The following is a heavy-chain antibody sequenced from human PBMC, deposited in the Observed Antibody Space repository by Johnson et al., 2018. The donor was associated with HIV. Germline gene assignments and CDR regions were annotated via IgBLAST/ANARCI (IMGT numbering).Heavy chain of an antibody. CDR2: IRYDGSNK. Sequence: QVPLVESGGGVVQPGGSLRLSCSASGFTFSSYGMHWVRQAPGKGLEWVAFIRYDGSNKYYTDSVKGRFTISRDNSKNTLYLQMNSLRAEDTAVYYCAKEQWFGELFSAFDIWGQGTMVTVSS. J-gene: IGHJ3*02. CDR3: AKEQWFGELFSAFDI. D-gene: IGHD3-10*01. CDR1: GFTFSSYG. V-gene: IGHV3-30*02.